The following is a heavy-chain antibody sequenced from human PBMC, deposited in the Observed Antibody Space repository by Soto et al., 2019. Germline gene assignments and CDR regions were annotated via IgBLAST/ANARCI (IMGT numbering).Heavy chain of an antibody. CDR3: ARLWARIVATIGEYYFDY. CDR2: IIPIFGTA. Sequence: QVQLVQSGAEVKKPGSSVKVSCKASGGTFSSYAISWVRQAPGQGLEWMGGIIPIFGTANYAQKFQGRVTITADESTSTAYMELISLRSEDTAVYYCARLWARIVATIGEYYFDYWGQGTLVTVSS. CDR1: GGTFSSYA. J-gene: IGHJ4*02. V-gene: IGHV1-69*01. D-gene: IGHD5-12*01.